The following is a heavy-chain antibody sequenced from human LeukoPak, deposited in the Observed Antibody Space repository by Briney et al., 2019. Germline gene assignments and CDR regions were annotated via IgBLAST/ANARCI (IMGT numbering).Heavy chain of an antibody. CDR2: IYHSGST. Sequence: PGGSLRLSCAASGFTFSNAWMSWVRQPPGKGLEWLGEIYHSGSTNYNPSLKSRVTISVDKSKNQFSLKLSSVTAADTAVYYCARDGRVEDGYCSSTSCYGDAPNWFDPWGQGTLVTVSS. J-gene: IGHJ5*02. CDR3: ARDGRVEDGYCSSTSCYGDAPNWFDP. V-gene: IGHV4-4*02. D-gene: IGHD2-2*03. CDR1: GFTFSNAW.